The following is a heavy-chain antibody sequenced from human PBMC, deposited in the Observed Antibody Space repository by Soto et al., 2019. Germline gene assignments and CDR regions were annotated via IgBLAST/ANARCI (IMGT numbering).Heavy chain of an antibody. J-gene: IGHJ4*02. V-gene: IGHV3-23*01. CDR1: EFTFNNFA. D-gene: IGHD2-15*01. CDR3: ARVLGGHDPPVDY. CDR2: IRGGGDST. Sequence: EVQRLDSGGGLVQPGGSLRLSCAASEFTFNNFAMTWGRQAPGKGLEWVSRIRGGGDSTHYADSVKGRLTISSDNSKNTMYLHLNSLRAEDNAIYYCARVLGGHDPPVDYWGQGTLVTVSS.